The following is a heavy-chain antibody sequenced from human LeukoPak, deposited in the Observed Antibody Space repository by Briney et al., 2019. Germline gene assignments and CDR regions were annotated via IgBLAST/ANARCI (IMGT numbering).Heavy chain of an antibody. Sequence: GGSLRLSCAVSGFSFSSYAMSWVRQAPGKGLEWVSAVSGSGGSTYYADSVKGRFTISRDNSKNTLYLQMNSLRAEDTAVYYCAKVRSGSYRYYFDYWGQGTLVTVSS. J-gene: IGHJ4*02. V-gene: IGHV3-23*01. CDR2: VSGSGGST. CDR1: GFSFSSYA. D-gene: IGHD1-26*01. CDR3: AKVRSGSYRYYFDY.